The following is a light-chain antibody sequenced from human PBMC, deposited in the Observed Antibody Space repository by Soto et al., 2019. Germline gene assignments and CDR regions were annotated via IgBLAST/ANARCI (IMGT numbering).Light chain of an antibody. J-gene: IGLJ3*02. Sequence: QSALTQPASVSGSPGQSITISCTGTSSDVGAYNYVSWYQHHPGKAPRLMTYVINNRPSGVSSRFSGSKSGNTASLTISGLQAEDEADYYCGSYTSSGTWVLGGGTKVTVL. V-gene: IGLV2-14*01. CDR3: GSYTSSGTWV. CDR2: VIN. CDR1: SSDVGAYNY.